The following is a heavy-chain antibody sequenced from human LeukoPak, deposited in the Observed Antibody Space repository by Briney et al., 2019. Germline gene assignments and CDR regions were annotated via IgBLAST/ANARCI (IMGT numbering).Heavy chain of an antibody. V-gene: IGHV3-15*01. J-gene: IGHJ6*03. D-gene: IGHD6-19*01. CDR3: TTVIAVAGTYYYYYMDV. CDR2: IKSKTDGGTT. Sequence: GGSLRLSCAASGFTFSNAWMSWVRQAPGKGLEWVGRIKSKTDGGTTDYAAPVKGRFTISRDDSKNTLYLQMNSLKTEDTAVYYCTTVIAVAGTYYYYYMDVWGKGTTVTVSS. CDR1: GFTFSNAW.